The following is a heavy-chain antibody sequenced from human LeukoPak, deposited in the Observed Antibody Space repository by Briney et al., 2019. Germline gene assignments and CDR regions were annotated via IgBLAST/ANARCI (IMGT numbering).Heavy chain of an antibody. D-gene: IGHD1-1*01. CDR3: ARVATSGSRVDWFDP. V-gene: IGHV1-3*01. CDR2: INAGNGNT. Sequence: GSSVTVSCMASGYTFTSYAMHWVRPAPGQRLAWMGWINAGNGNTKYSQKFQGRVTITRDTSASTAYMELSSLRSEDTAVYYCARVATSGSRVDWFDPWGQGTLVTVSS. J-gene: IGHJ5*02. CDR1: GYTFTSYA.